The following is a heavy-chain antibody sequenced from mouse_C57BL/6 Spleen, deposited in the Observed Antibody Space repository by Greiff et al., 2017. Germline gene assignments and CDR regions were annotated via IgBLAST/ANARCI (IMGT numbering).Heavy chain of an antibody. Sequence: EVKLMESGPGLVKPSQSLSLTCSVTGYSITSGYYWNWIRQFPGNKLEWMGYISYDGSNNYNPSLKNRISITRDTSKNQFFLKLNSVTTEDTATYYCARDWEASFDYWGQGTTLTVSS. CDR1: GYSITSGYY. CDR2: ISYDGSN. D-gene: IGHD4-1*01. CDR3: ARDWEASFDY. V-gene: IGHV3-6*01. J-gene: IGHJ2*01.